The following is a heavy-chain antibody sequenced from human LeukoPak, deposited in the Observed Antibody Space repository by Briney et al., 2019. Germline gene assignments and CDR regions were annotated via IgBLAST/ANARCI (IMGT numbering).Heavy chain of an antibody. CDR3: ARVRFAIIDAYYFDY. J-gene: IGHJ4*02. CDR1: GFTFSIYW. Sequence: GGSLRLSCGASGFTFSIYWMTWVRQAQGQGLERVANIKHDGSEKYYVDSVKGRFTISRDNAKNSLYLQMNSLRAEDTAVYYCARVRFAIIDAYYFDYWGQGTLVTVSS. D-gene: IGHD3-16*02. CDR2: IKHDGSEK. V-gene: IGHV3-7*01.